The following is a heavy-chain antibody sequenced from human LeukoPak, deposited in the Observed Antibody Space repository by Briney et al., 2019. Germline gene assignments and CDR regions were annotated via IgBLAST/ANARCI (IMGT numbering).Heavy chain of an antibody. CDR1: GFTFSSYA. V-gene: IGHV3-23*01. J-gene: IGHJ4*02. D-gene: IGHD2-2*01. CDR2: ISGSGGSS. CDR3: AKDLRYCSSTSCFTGSDY. Sequence: GGSLRLSCAASGFTFSSYAMSWVRQAPGKGLEWVSAISGSGGSSYYAYSVKGRFTISRDNSKNTLYLQMNSLRAEDTAVYYCAKDLRYCSSTSCFTGSDYWGQGTLVTVSS.